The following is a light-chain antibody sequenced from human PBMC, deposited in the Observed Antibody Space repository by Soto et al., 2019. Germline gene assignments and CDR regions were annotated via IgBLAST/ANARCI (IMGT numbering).Light chain of an antibody. CDR3: QQYGRFLT. Sequence: DIQMTQSPSTLSASVGDRVTITCRASQSIDTALAWYQQKPGKAPNLLIYRASNLESGVPSRFSGSGSGTEFTLDISSLQPDDFATYYCQQYGRFLTFGQGTKLEIK. V-gene: IGKV1-5*03. J-gene: IGKJ2*01. CDR1: QSIDTA. CDR2: RAS.